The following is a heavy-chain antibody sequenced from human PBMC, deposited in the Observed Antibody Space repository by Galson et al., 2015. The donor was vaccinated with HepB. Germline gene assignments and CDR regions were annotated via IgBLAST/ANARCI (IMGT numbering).Heavy chain of an antibody. J-gene: IGHJ4*02. Sequence: SVKVSCKASGYTFTGYYMHWVRQAPGQGLEWMGWINPNSGGTNYAQKFQGRVTMTRDTSISTAYMELSRLRSDDTAVYYCGGWGIAVAGTDYWGQGTLVTVSS. D-gene: IGHD6-19*01. V-gene: IGHV1-2*02. CDR3: GGWGIAVAGTDY. CDR2: INPNSGGT. CDR1: GYTFTGYY.